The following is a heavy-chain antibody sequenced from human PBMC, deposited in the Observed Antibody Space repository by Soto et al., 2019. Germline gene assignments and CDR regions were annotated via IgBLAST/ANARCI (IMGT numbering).Heavy chain of an antibody. J-gene: IGHJ5*02. Sequence: WGSRWLACAAAGFSLSRYSMNCVRQAPGKGLEWVSAISGSGGSTYYADSVKGRFTISRDNSKNTLYLQMNSLRAEDTAVYYCAKGKSYTPAPMFDPWGQGTLVTVSS. CDR2: ISGSGGST. CDR1: GFSLSRYS. CDR3: AKGKSYTPAPMFDP. V-gene: IGHV3-23*01. D-gene: IGHD3-16*02.